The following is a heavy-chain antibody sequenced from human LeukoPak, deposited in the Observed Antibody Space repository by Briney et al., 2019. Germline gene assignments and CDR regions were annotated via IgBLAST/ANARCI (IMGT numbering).Heavy chain of an antibody. Sequence: PGGSLRLSCAASGFTFSNYGMNWGRQAPGKGLEGGSALSSSCVSTYYAVSVKGRVTIYSDNSKNTLYLQTSSLRAEDTAVYYCAKGGGFGWFNYYYMDVWGKGTPVIISS. V-gene: IGHV3-23*01. J-gene: IGHJ6*03. CDR2: LSSSCVST. D-gene: IGHD3-9*01. CDR3: AKGGGFGWFNYYYMDV. CDR1: GFTFSNYG.